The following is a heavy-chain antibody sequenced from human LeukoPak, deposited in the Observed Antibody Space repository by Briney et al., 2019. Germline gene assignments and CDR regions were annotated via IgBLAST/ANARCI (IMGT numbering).Heavy chain of an antibody. CDR1: GYSISSGYY. Sequence: SETPSLTCTVSGYSISSGYYWGWIRQPPGKGLEWIGSIYHSGSTYYNPSLKSRVTISVDTSKNQFSLKLSSVTAADTAVYYCARVNYYDSSGSEKFDYWGQRTLVTVSS. V-gene: IGHV4-38-2*02. J-gene: IGHJ4*02. CDR3: ARVNYYDSSGSEKFDY. CDR2: IYHSGST. D-gene: IGHD3-22*01.